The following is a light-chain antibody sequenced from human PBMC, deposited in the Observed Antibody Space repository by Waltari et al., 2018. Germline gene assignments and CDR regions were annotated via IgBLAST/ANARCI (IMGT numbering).Light chain of an antibody. J-gene: IGKJ2*01. V-gene: IGKV3-11*01. CDR1: QSISRF. CDR2: DAS. CDR3: QQHSNWPPYT. Sequence: EIVVTQSPATLSVSPGERATLSCKASQSISRFLNWYQHKPGQPPRLVIYDASNRPSGIPARFSGSGSGTDFTLTINSLEPEDSAVYYCQQHSNWPPYTFGQGTKLEI.